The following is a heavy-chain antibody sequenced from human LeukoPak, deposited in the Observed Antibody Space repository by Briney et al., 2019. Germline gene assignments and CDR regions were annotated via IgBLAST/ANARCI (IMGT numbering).Heavy chain of an antibody. CDR2: ISGSGGST. CDR3: AKGYNWNDGPLDYYYYYYMDV. J-gene: IGHJ6*03. Sequence: QAGGSLRLSCAASGFTFSSYAMSWVRQAPGKGLEWVSAISGSGGSTYYADSVKGRFTISRDNSKNTLYLQMNSLRAEDTAVYYCAKGYNWNDGPLDYYYYYYMDVWGKGTTVTVSS. CDR1: GFTFSSYA. V-gene: IGHV3-23*01. D-gene: IGHD1-1*01.